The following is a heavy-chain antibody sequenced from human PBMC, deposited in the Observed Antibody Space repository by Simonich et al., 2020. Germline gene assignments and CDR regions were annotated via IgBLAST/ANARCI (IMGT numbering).Heavy chain of an antibody. D-gene: IGHD2-2*01. V-gene: IGHV3-15*01. J-gene: IGHJ4*02. CDR1: GFPFRNAW. Sequence: EVQLVESGGGLVKPGVSLRLSCAASGFPFRNAWMSWVRQAPGNGLERVCSIKSKTDGRTTDYAAPVKGRFTISRDDSKNTLYLQMNSLKTEDTDVYYCTTEDCSSTSCPDYWGQGTLVTVSS. CDR2: IKSKTDGRTT. CDR3: TTEDCSSTSCPDY.